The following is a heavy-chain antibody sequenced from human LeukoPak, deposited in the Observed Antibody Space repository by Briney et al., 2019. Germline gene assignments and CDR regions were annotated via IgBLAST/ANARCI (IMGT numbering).Heavy chain of an antibody. Sequence: PSETLSLTCTVSGGSISSSSYYWGWIRQPPGKGLEWIGRIYTSGSTTYNPSLKSQVTISGDTSENQFSLRLSSVTAADTAVYYCARASYSYDISGWVPFDYWGQGTLVTVSS. J-gene: IGHJ4*02. D-gene: IGHD3-22*01. V-gene: IGHV4-61*02. CDR1: GGSISSSSYY. CDR2: IYTSGST. CDR3: ARASYSYDISGWVPFDY.